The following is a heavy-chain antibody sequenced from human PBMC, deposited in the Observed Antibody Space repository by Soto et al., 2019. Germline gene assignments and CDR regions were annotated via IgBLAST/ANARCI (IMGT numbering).Heavy chain of an antibody. CDR2: MNPNSGNT. Sequence: GASVKVSCKASGYTFTSYDINWVRPATGQGLEWMGWMNPNSGNTGYAQKFQGRVTMTRNTSISTAYMELSSLRSEDTAVYYCARSRNRLGIRNYYYYYGMDVWGQGTTVTVSS. J-gene: IGHJ6*02. CDR3: ARSRNRLGIRNYYYYYGMDV. D-gene: IGHD7-27*01. CDR1: GYTFTSYD. V-gene: IGHV1-8*01.